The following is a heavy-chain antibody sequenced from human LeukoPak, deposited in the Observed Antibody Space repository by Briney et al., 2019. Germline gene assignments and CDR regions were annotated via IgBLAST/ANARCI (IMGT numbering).Heavy chain of an antibody. D-gene: IGHD3-16*01. CDR1: GFTVSGNY. CDR3: AKDRPSQAWA. Sequence: GGSLRLSCAASGFTVSGNYMTWVRQAPGKGLEWVSVIYSGGSTYYADSVKGRFTISRDNSKNTLYLQMSSLRADDTAVYYCAKDRPSQAWAGGKGTTVTASS. J-gene: IGHJ6*03. V-gene: IGHV3-53*01. CDR2: IYSGGST.